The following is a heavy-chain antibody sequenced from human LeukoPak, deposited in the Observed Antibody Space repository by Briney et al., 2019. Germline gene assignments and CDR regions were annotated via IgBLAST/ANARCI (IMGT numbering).Heavy chain of an antibody. J-gene: IGHJ4*02. Sequence: PEGSLRLSCAASGFTFSNYWMSWVRQAPGKGLEWVANIKQDGSEKYYVDSVKGRFTISRDDAKNSLYLQMNSLRAEDTAVYYCVRDRGWYSSGWYRYFDYWGQGTLVTVSS. CDR2: IKQDGSEK. V-gene: IGHV3-7*03. CDR1: GFTFSNYW. D-gene: IGHD6-19*01. CDR3: VRDRGWYSSGWYRYFDY.